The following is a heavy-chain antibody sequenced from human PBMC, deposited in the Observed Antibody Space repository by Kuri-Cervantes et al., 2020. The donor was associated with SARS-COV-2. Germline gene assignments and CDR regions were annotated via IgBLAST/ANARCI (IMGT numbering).Heavy chain of an antibody. Sequence: GESLKISCAASGFTFSSYAMSWVRQAPGKGLEGVSGISGSGGYTYYADSVKGRFTISRDNAKNSLYLQMNSLRAEDTAVYYCARGVITIFGVVIMYDYWGQGTLVTVSS. D-gene: IGHD3-3*01. J-gene: IGHJ4*02. CDR1: GFTFSSYA. CDR2: ISGSGGYT. CDR3: ARGVITIFGVVIMYDY. V-gene: IGHV3-23*01.